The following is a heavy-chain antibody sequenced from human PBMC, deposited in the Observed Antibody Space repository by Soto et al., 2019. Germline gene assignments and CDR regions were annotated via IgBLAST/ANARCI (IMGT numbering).Heavy chain of an antibody. CDR3: ARESEDLTSNFDY. J-gene: IGHJ4*02. V-gene: IGHV3-23*01. CDR1: GFTFNKYA. Sequence: EENLLESGGDLIQPGGSLRLSCVASGFTFNKYAMSWVRQAPGKGLEWISGISASGARTFYADSVKGRFTISRDNAKNSLYLEMNSLRAEDTAVYYCARESEDLTSNFDYWGQGTLVTVSS. CDR2: ISASGART.